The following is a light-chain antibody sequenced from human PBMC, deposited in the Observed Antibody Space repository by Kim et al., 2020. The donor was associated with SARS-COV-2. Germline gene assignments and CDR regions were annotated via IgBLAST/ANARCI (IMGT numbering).Light chain of an antibody. CDR1: SLRSSY. J-gene: IGLJ3*02. V-gene: IGLV3-19*01. CDR3: NSRDSSGKV. CDR2: GKN. Sequence: SVALDQTVRITCQGDSLRSSYASWYQQKPGPAPVLVIYGKNNRPSGIPNRFSGSSSGNTASLTITGAQAEDEADYYCNSRDSSGKVFGGGTQLTVL.